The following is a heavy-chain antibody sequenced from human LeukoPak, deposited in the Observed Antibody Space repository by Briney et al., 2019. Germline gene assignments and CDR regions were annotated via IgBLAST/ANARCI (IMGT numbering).Heavy chain of an antibody. J-gene: IGHJ4*02. CDR1: GYTFTSYA. D-gene: IGHD3-22*01. CDR3: ARDTDYYDSSGYSPSPFDSFDY. V-gene: IGHV1-69*04. CDR2: IIPILGIA. Sequence: ASVKVSCKASGYTFTSYAISWVRQAPGQGLEWMGRIIPILGIANYAQKFQGRVTITADKSTSTAYMELSSLRSEDTAVYYCARDTDYYDSSGYSPSPFDSFDYWGQGTLVTVSS.